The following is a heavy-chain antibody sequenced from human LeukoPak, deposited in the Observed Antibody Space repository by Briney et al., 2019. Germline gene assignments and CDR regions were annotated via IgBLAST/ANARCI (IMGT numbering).Heavy chain of an antibody. V-gene: IGHV4-59*01. D-gene: IGHD3-22*01. J-gene: IGHJ5*02. Sequence: PSETLSLTCTVSGGSISSYYWSWIRQPPGKGLEWIGYISYSGSTNYNPSLKSRVTISVDTSKNQFSLKLSSVTAADTAVYYCARGTYYYDSSAQNNWFDPWGQGTLVTVSS. CDR3: ARGTYYYDSSAQNNWFDP. CDR1: GGSISSYY. CDR2: ISYSGST.